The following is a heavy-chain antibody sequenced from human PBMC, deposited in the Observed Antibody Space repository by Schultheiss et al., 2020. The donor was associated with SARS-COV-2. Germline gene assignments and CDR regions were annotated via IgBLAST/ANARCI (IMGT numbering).Heavy chain of an antibody. V-gene: IGHV1-18*04. Sequence: ASVKVSCKASGYTFSNYAINWVRQAPGQGLEWMGWISTHNGKTIYAQNLQDRVTMTTDTSTSTAYMDLTRLTSDDTAMYYCARVPWDQDYWGQGTLVTVSS. J-gene: IGHJ4*02. CDR1: GYTFSNYA. D-gene: IGHD1-26*01. CDR2: ISTHNGKT. CDR3: ARVPWDQDY.